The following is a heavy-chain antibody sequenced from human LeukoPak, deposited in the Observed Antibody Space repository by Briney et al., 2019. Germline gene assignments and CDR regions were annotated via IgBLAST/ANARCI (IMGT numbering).Heavy chain of an antibody. Sequence: PGGSLRLSCAASGFTFSSYAMHWVRQAPGKGLEWVAVISYDGSNKYYADSVKGRFTISRDNSKNTLYLQMNSLRAEDTAVYYCNGQAAAAGLDYWGQGTLVTVSS. CDR1: GFTFSSYA. D-gene: IGHD6-13*01. J-gene: IGHJ4*02. CDR2: ISYDGSNK. CDR3: NGQAAAAGLDY. V-gene: IGHV3-30*04.